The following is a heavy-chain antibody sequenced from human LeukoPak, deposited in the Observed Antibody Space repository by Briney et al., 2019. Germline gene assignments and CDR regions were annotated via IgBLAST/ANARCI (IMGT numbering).Heavy chain of an antibody. V-gene: IGHV4-39*01. D-gene: IGHD3-3*01. CDR3: ARQQGYYDFETATAFPPYYFDS. CDR2: IHYSGSS. Sequence: SEALSLTCTVSGGSITSKNYYWGWIRESPVKGLEWIAIIHYSGSSYYNPSLKSRVFISVDTSKSQFFLRVSSVTVADTAIYYCARQQGYYDFETATAFPPYYFDSWGQGTLVTSSS. J-gene: IGHJ4*02. CDR1: GGSITSKNYY.